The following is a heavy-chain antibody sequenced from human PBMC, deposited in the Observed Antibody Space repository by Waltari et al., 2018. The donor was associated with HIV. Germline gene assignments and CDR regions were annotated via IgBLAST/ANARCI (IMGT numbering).Heavy chain of an antibody. CDR2: IHYRGNT. V-gene: IGHV4-39*01. Sequence: QLQLPESGPGLVKHPETLSLTCTVSARTLTASRGDYHWGWIRSPPVQEVEGIGNIHYRGNTFYSPSRRSRVTICADKAKSQFSLKLRTVTAADTAVYFCMRHRGYFPPDYWGQGTLVTVSS. D-gene: IGHD1-26*01. J-gene: IGHJ4*02. CDR1: ARTLTASRGDYH. CDR3: MRHRGYFPPDY.